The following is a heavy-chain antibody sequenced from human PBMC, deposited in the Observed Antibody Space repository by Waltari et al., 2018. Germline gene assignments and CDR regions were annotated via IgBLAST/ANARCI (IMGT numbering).Heavy chain of an antibody. V-gene: IGHV3-53*01. CDR2: NYNDGTT. J-gene: IGHJ4*02. D-gene: IGHD1-26*01. CDR3: ATGRYRFFDY. Sequence: EVQLVESGGGSIQPGGSLRLSCGASEFTFSSNFMSWVRQAPGKGLEWVSINYNDGTTYYGDSVKGRFTIYRDNSKSTMYLQMNTLRTEDTAVYYCATGRYRFFDYWGQGTLVTVSS. CDR1: EFTFSSNF.